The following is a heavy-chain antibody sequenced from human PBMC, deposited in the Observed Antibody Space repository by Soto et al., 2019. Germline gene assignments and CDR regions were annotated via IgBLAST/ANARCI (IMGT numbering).Heavy chain of an antibody. CDR1: GFIFSDFA. Sequence: PGGSLRLSCAASGFIFSDFAMSWVRQAPGKGLEWVSAISYGGGTTYYADSVKGRFTISRDNSKNTLYLQMNSLRAEDTAVYYCAKNPGYYYDSTGYHFDYWGQGTLVTAPQ. J-gene: IGHJ4*02. D-gene: IGHD3-22*01. CDR2: ISYGGGTT. V-gene: IGHV3-23*01. CDR3: AKNPGYYYDSTGYHFDY.